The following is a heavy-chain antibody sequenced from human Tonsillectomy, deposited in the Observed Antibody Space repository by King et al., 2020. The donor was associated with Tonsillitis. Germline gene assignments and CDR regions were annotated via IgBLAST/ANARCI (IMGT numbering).Heavy chain of an antibody. Sequence: VQLQESGPGLVKPSQTLSLTCTVSGGSISSGGYYWSWIRQHPGKGLEWIGYIYYSGSTYYNPSLKSLVTISVDTSKNQFSLKLSSVTAADTAVYYCARVVNSGYLYYFDYWGQGTLVTVSS. V-gene: IGHV4-31*01. D-gene: IGHD3-22*01. CDR1: GGSISSGGYY. CDR3: ARVVNSGYLYYFDY. CDR2: IYYSGST. J-gene: IGHJ4*02.